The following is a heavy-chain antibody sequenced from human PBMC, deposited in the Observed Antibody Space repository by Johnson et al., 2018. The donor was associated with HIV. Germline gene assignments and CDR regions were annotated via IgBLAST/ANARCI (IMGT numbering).Heavy chain of an antibody. CDR2: ISWHSGSI. Sequence: VQLVESGGGLIQPGGSLRLSCAASGFTFDDYAMHWVRQAPGKGLEWVSGISWHSGSIAYADSVKGRFSISRDNSKNTLYLQMNSLRAEDTAVYYCARDLTYYNFWSGYWGDAFDIWGQGTMVTVSS. CDR1: GFTFDDYA. J-gene: IGHJ3*02. CDR3: ARDLTYYNFWSGYWGDAFDI. D-gene: IGHD3-3*01. V-gene: IGHV3-9*01.